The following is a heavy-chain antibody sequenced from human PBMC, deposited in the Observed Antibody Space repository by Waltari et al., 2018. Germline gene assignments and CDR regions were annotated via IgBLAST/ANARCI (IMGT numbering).Heavy chain of an antibody. CDR1: GYIFTSYD. CDR3: AREVVPSSTIVVNWFDP. V-gene: IGHV7-4-1*02. Sequence: QVQLVQSGSELTKPGASVKISCKASGYIFTSYDINCLRQAPGKGPELMGWITTNTGNPTYAQGFRGRFVFSLDTSVNTAYLEINSLKTEDTAIYYCAREVVPSSTIVVNWFDPWGQGTLVTVSS. J-gene: IGHJ5*02. CDR2: ITTNTGNP. D-gene: IGHD2-2*01.